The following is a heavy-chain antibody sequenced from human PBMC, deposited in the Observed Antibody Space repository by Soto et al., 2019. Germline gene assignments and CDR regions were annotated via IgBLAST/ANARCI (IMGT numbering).Heavy chain of an antibody. V-gene: IGHV1-69*13. CDR2: IIPIFGTA. Sequence: SVKVSCKASGRTFSSYAISWVRQAPGQGLEWMGGIIPIFGTANYAQKFQGRVTITADESTSTAYMELSSLRSEDTAVYYCARGQQPTPKYYYYGMDVWGQGTTFTVSS. CDR3: ARGQQPTPKYYYYGMDV. CDR1: GRTFSSYA. J-gene: IGHJ6*02. D-gene: IGHD6-13*01.